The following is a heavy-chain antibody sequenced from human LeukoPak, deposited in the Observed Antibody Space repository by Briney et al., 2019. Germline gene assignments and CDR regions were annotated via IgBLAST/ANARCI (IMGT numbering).Heavy chain of an antibody. V-gene: IGHV4-34*01. CDR1: GGSISSYY. D-gene: IGHD3-10*01. CDR2: INHSGST. Sequence: SETLSLTCTVSGGSISSYYWSWIRQPPGKGLEWIGEINHSGSTNYNPSLKSRATISVDTSQNQFSLQLTSVTAADTAVYYCARGDYGSGTYLWGSWGQGILVTVSP. J-gene: IGHJ5*02. CDR3: ARGDYGSGTYLWGS.